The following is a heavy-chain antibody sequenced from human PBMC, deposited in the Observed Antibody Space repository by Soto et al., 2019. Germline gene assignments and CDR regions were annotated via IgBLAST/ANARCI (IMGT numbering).Heavy chain of an antibody. CDR2: IYYSGST. CDR1: GGSISSYY. D-gene: IGHD6-19*01. Sequence: KPSETLSLTCTVSGGSISSYYWSWIRQPPGKGLEWIGYIYYSGSTNYNPSLKSRVTISVDTSKNQFSLKLSSVTAADTAVYYCARHGSIAVAGTAYFQHWGQGTLVTVSS. V-gene: IGHV4-59*08. CDR3: ARHGSIAVAGTAYFQH. J-gene: IGHJ1*01.